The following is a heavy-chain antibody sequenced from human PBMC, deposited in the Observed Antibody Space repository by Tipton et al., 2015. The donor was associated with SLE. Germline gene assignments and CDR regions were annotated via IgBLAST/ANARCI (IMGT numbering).Heavy chain of an antibody. J-gene: IGHJ4*02. CDR3: ARTPLEWLVYFDY. D-gene: IGHD3-3*01. CDR1: GGSVSGYY. V-gene: IGHV4-59*08. CDR2: IYYSGST. Sequence: TLSLTYTVSGGSVSGYYWSWIRQSPGKGLEWIGYIYYSGSTNYNPSLRSRVTISVDTSKNQFSLKLTSVTAADTAVYYCARTPLEWLVYFDYWGQGTLVTVSS.